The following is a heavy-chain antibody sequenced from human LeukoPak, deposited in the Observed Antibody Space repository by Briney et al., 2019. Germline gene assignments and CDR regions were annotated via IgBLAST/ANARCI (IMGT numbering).Heavy chain of an antibody. V-gene: IGHV3-9*01. Sequence: GGSLRLSCAASAFTFDDYAMHWVRQAPGMGLESVSGISWDSGNIGYADSVKGRFTISRDNAKNSLYLQMNSLRAEDTAVYYCARVKYFDWLHRAFDYWGQGTLVTVSS. J-gene: IGHJ4*02. CDR1: AFTFDDYA. CDR2: ISWDSGNI. D-gene: IGHD3-9*01. CDR3: ARVKYFDWLHRAFDY.